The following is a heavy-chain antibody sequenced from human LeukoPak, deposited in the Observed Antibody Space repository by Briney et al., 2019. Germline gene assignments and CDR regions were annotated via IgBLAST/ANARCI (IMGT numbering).Heavy chain of an antibody. CDR2: IWYDGSNK. CDR3: ARVRLTPDSSGYNPPDY. CDR1: GFTFSSYG. D-gene: IGHD3-22*01. J-gene: IGHJ4*02. Sequence: GGSLTLSCAASGFTFSSYGMHWVRQAPGKGLEWVAVIWYDGSNKYYADSVKGRFTISRDNSKNTLYLQMNSLRAEDTAVYYCARVRLTPDSSGYNPPDYWGQGILVTVSS. V-gene: IGHV3-33*01.